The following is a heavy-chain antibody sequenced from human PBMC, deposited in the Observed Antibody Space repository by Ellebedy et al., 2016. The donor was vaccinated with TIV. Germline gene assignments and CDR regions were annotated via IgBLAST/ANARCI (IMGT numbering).Heavy chain of an antibody. CDR1: GGSISSGGYY. CDR2: IYYSGST. D-gene: IGHD2-2*02. J-gene: IGHJ4*02. CDR3: ANLPAAIPYYFDY. V-gene: IGHV4-31*03. Sequence: SETLSLTXTVSGGSISSGGYYWSWIRQHPGKGLEWIGYIYYSGSTYYNPSLKSRVTISVDTSKNQFSLKLSSVTAADTAVYYCANLPAAIPYYFDYWGQGTLVTVSS.